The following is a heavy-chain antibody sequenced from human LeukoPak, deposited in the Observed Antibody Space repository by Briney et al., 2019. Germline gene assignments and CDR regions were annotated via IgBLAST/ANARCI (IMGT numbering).Heavy chain of an antibody. D-gene: IGHD3-22*01. CDR3: ARVLSGSWDWFDP. CDR1: GFTFSTHD. Sequence: GGSLRLSCAASGFTFSTHDMHWVRQAPGKGLVWVSRINTDGSRITYADSVKGRFTISRDNAMNTVYLQMNSLRAEDTAVYYCARVLSGSWDWFDPWGQGTLVTVSS. J-gene: IGHJ5*02. V-gene: IGHV3-74*01. CDR2: INTDGSRI.